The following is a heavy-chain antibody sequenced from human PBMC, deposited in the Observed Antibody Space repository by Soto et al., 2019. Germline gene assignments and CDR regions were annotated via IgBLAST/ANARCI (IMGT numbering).Heavy chain of an antibody. CDR1: AYTFTSYA. Sequence: EAGVKVSCKASAYTFTSYAMHWVRQAPVQRLEWMGWINAGNGNTKYSQKFQGRVTITRDTSASTAYMELSSLRSEDTAVYYCATPGGFGEFPKTVAGEYYYYYGMDVWGQGTTVTVSS. V-gene: IGHV1-3*01. CDR2: INAGNGNT. D-gene: IGHD3-10*01. CDR3: ATPGGFGEFPKTVAGEYYYYYGMDV. J-gene: IGHJ6*02.